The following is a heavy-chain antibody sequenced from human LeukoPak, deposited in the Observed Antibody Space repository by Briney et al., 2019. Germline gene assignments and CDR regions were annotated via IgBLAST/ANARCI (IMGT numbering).Heavy chain of an antibody. V-gene: IGHV3-30-3*01. Sequence: GGSLRLSCAASGFTFSSNAMHWVRQAPGKGLEWVAVISKDGNNKYYADSVKGRFTISRDNSKNTLYLQMNRLRAEDTAVYYCAKVGFSEMEWLLYSDHWGQGTLVTVSS. CDR2: ISKDGNNK. D-gene: IGHD3-3*01. CDR3: AKVGFSEMEWLLYSDH. J-gene: IGHJ4*02. CDR1: GFTFSSNA.